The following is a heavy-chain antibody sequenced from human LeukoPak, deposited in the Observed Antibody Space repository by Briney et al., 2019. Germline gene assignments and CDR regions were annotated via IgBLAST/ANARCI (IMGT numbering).Heavy chain of an antibody. D-gene: IGHD3-10*01. Sequence: ASVKVSCKASGYTFTNYGISWVRQAPGQGLEWMGWISPYNGHTNYAQKLQGRVTMTTDTSTGTAYMELRSLRSDDTAVFYCARDFEYGSGSSHYFDYWGQGTLVTVSS. V-gene: IGHV1-18*01. CDR1: GYTFTNYG. CDR2: ISPYNGHT. J-gene: IGHJ4*02. CDR3: ARDFEYGSGSSHYFDY.